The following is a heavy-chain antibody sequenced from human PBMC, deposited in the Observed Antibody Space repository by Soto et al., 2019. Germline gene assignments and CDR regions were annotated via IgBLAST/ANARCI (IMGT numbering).Heavy chain of an antibody. CDR2: IKAEGIHT. CDR1: VFTFINYV. CDR3: ARPFPTSGDRPYYGLDV. Sequence: GWSLRLSCTCSVFTFINYVINWVRRAPGKGLEWVSIIKAEGIHTNYAESVRGRFTISRDNSKNTVYLQMNSLRAEDTAIYYCARPFPTSGDRPYYGLDVWGQGTPVTVSS. D-gene: IGHD2-21*01. J-gene: IGHJ6*02. V-gene: IGHV3-23*01.